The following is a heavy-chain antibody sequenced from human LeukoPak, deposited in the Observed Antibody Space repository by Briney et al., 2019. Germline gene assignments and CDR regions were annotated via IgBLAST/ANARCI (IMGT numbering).Heavy chain of an antibody. Sequence: GGSLRLSCAGSEFTFNNYAMNWVRQTPGKGLEWVAAISGTGGTTYYADSVKGRSTISRDNSKNTLYLQMNSLRAEDTAVYYCAKYYYDSSGYYYPFDYWGQGTLVTVSS. CDR2: ISGTGGTT. D-gene: IGHD3-22*01. V-gene: IGHV3-23*01. J-gene: IGHJ4*02. CDR1: EFTFNNYA. CDR3: AKYYYDSSGYYYPFDY.